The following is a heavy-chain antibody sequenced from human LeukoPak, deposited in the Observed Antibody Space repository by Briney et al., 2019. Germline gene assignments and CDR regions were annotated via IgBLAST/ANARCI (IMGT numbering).Heavy chain of an antibody. CDR1: GGSISSSSYY. D-gene: IGHD3-3*01. V-gene: IGHV4-39*01. Sequence: SETLSLTCTVSGGSISSSSYYWGWIRQPPGKGLEWIGSIYYSGSTYYNPSLKSRVTISVDTSKNQFSLKLSSVTAADTAVYYCASPPNYDFWSGYYIAFDIWGQGTMVTVSS. CDR3: ASPPNYDFWSGYYIAFDI. J-gene: IGHJ3*02. CDR2: IYYSGST.